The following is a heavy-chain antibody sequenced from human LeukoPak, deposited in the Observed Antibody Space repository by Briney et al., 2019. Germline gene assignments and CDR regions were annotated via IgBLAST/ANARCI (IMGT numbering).Heavy chain of an antibody. CDR2: ISYDGSNK. Sequence: GGSLRLSCAASGFSFSTYGMHWVRQAPGKGLEWVALISYDGSNKYYADSVKGRFTISRDNSKNTLYLQMNSPKTEDTAVYYCGAGILFLDYWGQGTLVTVSS. CDR1: GFSFSTYG. D-gene: IGHD3-3*01. V-gene: IGHV3-30*03. J-gene: IGHJ4*02. CDR3: GAGILFLDY.